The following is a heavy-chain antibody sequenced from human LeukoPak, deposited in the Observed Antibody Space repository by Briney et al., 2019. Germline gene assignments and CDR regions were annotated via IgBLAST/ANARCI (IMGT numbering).Heavy chain of an antibody. D-gene: IGHD3-10*01. V-gene: IGHV4-34*01. J-gene: IGHJ4*02. CDR1: GGSISSYY. Sequence: SETLSLTCTVSGGSISSYYWSWIRQPPGKGLEWIGEINHSGSTNYNPSLKSRVTISVDTSKNQFSLKLSSVTAADTAVYYCASEVYYGSGSYYNEVYWGQGTLVTVSS. CDR3: ASEVYYGSGSYYNEVY. CDR2: INHSGST.